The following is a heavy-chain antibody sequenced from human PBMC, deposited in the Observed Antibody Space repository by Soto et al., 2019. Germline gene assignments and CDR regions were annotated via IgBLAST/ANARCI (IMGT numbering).Heavy chain of an antibody. D-gene: IGHD2-15*01. V-gene: IGHV3-66*01. CDR1: GFTVSSKY. CDR3: ARDDVLCDGGRCYGVPLDV. CDR2: IQSGGPT. J-gene: IGHJ6*03. Sequence: PGGSLRLSCAASGFTVSSKYMSWVRQAPGKGLEWVSLIQSGGPTYYADSVKGRFTISRDTSENTVHLQMDSLRAEDTAVYYCARDDVLCDGGRCYGVPLDVWRKGTTVTVS.